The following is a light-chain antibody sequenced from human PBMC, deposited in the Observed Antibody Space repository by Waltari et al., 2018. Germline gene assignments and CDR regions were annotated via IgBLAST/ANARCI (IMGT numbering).Light chain of an antibody. Sequence: QSALTQPASMYGSPGQSITISCTGTTSDIGAYNYVTWYQQHPGTAPQLIIYDVSHRPSGVSTRFSGSKSGNTASPTISGLLTEDEADYYCSSYTTSSTLVVFGGGTKLTVL. V-gene: IGLV2-14*03. J-gene: IGLJ3*02. CDR1: TSDIGAYNY. CDR2: DVS. CDR3: SSYTTSSTLVV.